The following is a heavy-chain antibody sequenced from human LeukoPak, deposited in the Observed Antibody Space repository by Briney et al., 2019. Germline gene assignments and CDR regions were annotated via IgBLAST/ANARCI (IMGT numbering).Heavy chain of an antibody. J-gene: IGHJ4*02. CDR3: ARGILRDYYDSSGFYHRGGVGY. V-gene: IGHV4-39*01. CDR2: IYYSGST. D-gene: IGHD3-22*01. CDR1: GGSISSSSCY. Sequence: PSETLSLTCTVSGGSISSSSCYWGWIRQPPGKGLEWIGSIYYSGSTYYNPSLKSRVTISVDTSKNQFSLKLSSVTAADTAVYFCARGILRDYYDSSGFYHRGGVGYWGQGTLVTVSS.